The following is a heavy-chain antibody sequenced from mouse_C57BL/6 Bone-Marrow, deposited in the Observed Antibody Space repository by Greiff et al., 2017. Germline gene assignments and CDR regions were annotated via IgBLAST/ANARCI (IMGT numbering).Heavy chain of an antibody. Sequence: QVQLQQPGAELVMPGASVKLSCKASGYTFTSYWMHWVKQRPGQGLEWIGEIDPSDSYTNYNQKFKGKSTLTVDKSSSTAYMQLSSLTSEDSAVSYCARYGYGSPFDYWGQGTTLTVSS. CDR1: GYTFTSYW. J-gene: IGHJ2*01. CDR2: IDPSDSYT. CDR3: ARYGYGSPFDY. V-gene: IGHV1-69*01. D-gene: IGHD1-1*01.